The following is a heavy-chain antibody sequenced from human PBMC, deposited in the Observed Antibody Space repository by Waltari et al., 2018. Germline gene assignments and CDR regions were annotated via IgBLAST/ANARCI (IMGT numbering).Heavy chain of an antibody. CDR1: GYTFTGYY. CDR3: ARDLTIAVAGTSDDY. J-gene: IGHJ4*02. D-gene: IGHD6-19*01. CDR2: INPNSGGT. V-gene: IGHV1-2*06. Sequence: QVQLVQSGAEVKKPGASVKVSCKASGYTFTGYYMHWVRQATGQGLEWMGRINPNSGGTNSAQKFQGRVTMTRETSISTAYMELSRLRSDDTAVYYCARDLTIAVAGTSDDYWGQGTLVTVSS.